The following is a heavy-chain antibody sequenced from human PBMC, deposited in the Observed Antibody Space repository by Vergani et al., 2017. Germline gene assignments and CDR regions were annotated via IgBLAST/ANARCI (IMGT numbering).Heavy chain of an antibody. Sequence: QVQLVQSGAEVKKPGSSVKVSCKASGGTFSSYAISWVRQAPGQGLEWMGGIIPIFGTANYAQKFQGRVTITADESTSTAYMELSSLRSEDTAVYYCARGEFVVPAARGFWFDPWGQGTLVTVSS. CDR2: IIPIFGTA. V-gene: IGHV1-69*01. CDR1: GGTFSSYA. J-gene: IGHJ5*02. D-gene: IGHD2-2*01. CDR3: ARGEFVVPAARGFWFDP.